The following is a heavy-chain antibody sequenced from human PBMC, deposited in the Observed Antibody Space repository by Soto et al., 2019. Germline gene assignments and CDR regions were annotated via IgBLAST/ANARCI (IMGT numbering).Heavy chain of an antibody. J-gene: IGHJ4*02. Sequence: GGSLRLSCAASGFTFSSYSMNWVRQAPGKGLEWVSSISSSSSYIYYADSVKGRFTISRDNAKNSLYLQMNSLRAEDTAVYYCARGLGLMVYAIPTYYFDYWGQGTLVTVYS. CDR2: ISSSSSYI. CDR1: GFTFSSYS. CDR3: ARGLGLMVYAIPTYYFDY. D-gene: IGHD2-8*01. V-gene: IGHV3-21*01.